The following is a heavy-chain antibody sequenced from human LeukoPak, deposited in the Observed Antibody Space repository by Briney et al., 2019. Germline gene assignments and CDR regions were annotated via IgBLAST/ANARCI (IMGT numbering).Heavy chain of an antibody. Sequence: ASVKVSCKASGYTFTSYGISWVRQAPGQGLEWMGWISAYNGNTNYAQKFQGRVTMTRDTSISTAYMELSRLRSDDTAVYYCARDHYYDSSGYLFDYWGQGTLVTVSS. J-gene: IGHJ4*02. CDR1: GYTFTSYG. CDR2: ISAYNGNT. D-gene: IGHD3-22*01. CDR3: ARDHYYDSSGYLFDY. V-gene: IGHV1-18*01.